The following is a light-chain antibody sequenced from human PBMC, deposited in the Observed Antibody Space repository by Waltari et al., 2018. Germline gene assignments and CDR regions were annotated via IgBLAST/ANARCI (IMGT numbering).Light chain of an antibody. J-gene: IGLJ1*01. CDR1: SSDVGGYNY. V-gene: IGLV2-8*01. CDR2: EVS. Sequence: QSALTQPPSASGSPGQSVTISCTGTSSDVGGYNYVSWYQQHPGRAPKVIIYEVSKRPSGVPDRFSAAKSGNTASLTVSGLQAEDDADYYCSSYAGSNNFVFGTGTKVTVL. CDR3: SSYAGSNNFV.